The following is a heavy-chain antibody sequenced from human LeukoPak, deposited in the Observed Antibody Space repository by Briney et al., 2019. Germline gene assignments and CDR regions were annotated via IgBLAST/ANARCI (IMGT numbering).Heavy chain of an antibody. CDR2: IYYSGNT. CDR1: GGSISSYY. D-gene: IGHD3-22*01. Sequence: SETLSLTYTVSGGSISSYYWSWIRQPPGKGLEWIGYIYYSGNTNYNPSLKSRVTISVDKSKNQFSLKLSSVTAADTAVYYCARAPKYYYDSSGLDYWGQGTLVTVSS. V-gene: IGHV4-59*12. J-gene: IGHJ4*02. CDR3: ARAPKYYYDSSGLDY.